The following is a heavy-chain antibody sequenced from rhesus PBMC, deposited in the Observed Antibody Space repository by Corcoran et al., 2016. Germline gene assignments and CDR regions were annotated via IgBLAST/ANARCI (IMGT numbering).Heavy chain of an antibody. CDR3: ARVLYYNIWTGYYPKYFDY. J-gene: IGHJ4*01. CDR2: INGNSGST. V-gene: IGHV4-80*01. CDR1: GGSFSSYW. Sequence: QVQLQESGPGLVKPSETLSLTCAVSGGSFSSYWWSWIRQPPGKGLEWIGEINGNSGSTNYNPSLKSRFTISKDASKNQFSLKLSSVTAADTAVYYCARVLYYNIWTGYYPKYFDYWGQGVLVTVSS. D-gene: IGHD3-3*01.